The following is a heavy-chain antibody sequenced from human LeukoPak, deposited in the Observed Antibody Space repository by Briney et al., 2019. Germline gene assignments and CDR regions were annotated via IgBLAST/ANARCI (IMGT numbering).Heavy chain of an antibody. CDR2: IGGTGGST. CDR3: AKVSYSGYDCDY. Sequence: PGGSLRLSCAASGFTFSSYAMSWVRQAPGEGLEWVSLIGGTGGSTYYADSVKGRLTISRDNSKNTLYLQMNSLRAEDTAVYYCAKVSYSGYDCDYWGQGTLVTVSS. CDR1: GFTFSSYA. D-gene: IGHD5-12*01. V-gene: IGHV3-23*01. J-gene: IGHJ4*02.